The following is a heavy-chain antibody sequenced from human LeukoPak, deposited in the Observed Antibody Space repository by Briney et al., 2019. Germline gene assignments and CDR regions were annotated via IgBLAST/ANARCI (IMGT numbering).Heavy chain of an antibody. D-gene: IGHD3-22*01. CDR1: GFTFSSYA. CDR2: ISGSGGST. Sequence: GGSLRLSCAASGFTFSSYAMSWVRQAPGKGLEWVSAISGSGGSTYYADSVKGRFTISRDNSENTLYLQMNSLRAEDTAVYYCAKDWVYYYDSSGYYEDYFDYWGQGTLVTVSS. CDR3: AKDWVYYYDSSGYYEDYFDY. J-gene: IGHJ4*02. V-gene: IGHV3-23*01.